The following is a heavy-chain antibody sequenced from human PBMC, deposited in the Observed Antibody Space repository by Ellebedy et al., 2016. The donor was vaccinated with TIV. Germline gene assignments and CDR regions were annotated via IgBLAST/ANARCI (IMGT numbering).Heavy chain of an antibody. Sequence: PGGSLRLSCAASGFTFSSYEMNWVRQAPGKGLHWVSYISASGSTKYYADSVKGRFTISRDNAKNSLYLQMNSLRAEDTAVYYCARDHYYGSGTPYYFDSWGQGTLVTVSS. CDR3: ARDHYYGSGTPYYFDS. J-gene: IGHJ4*02. V-gene: IGHV3-48*03. D-gene: IGHD3-10*01. CDR2: ISASGSTK. CDR1: GFTFSSYE.